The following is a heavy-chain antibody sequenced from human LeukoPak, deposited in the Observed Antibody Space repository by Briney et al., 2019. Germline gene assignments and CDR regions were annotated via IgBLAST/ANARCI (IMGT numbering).Heavy chain of an antibody. CDR3: ASLGFSNSGSYLAPSDY. Sequence: PSETLSLTCTVCGGSISGYYWSWMRQPPGRGLEWVGHIYYSGGTNYNPSLKSRVTIAVDTSKNQCSLKLSSVSAADTAVYYCASLGFSNSGSYLAPSDYWGQGTLVTVSS. CDR2: IYYSGGT. J-gene: IGHJ4*02. CDR1: GGSISGYY. V-gene: IGHV4-59*08. D-gene: IGHD1-26*01.